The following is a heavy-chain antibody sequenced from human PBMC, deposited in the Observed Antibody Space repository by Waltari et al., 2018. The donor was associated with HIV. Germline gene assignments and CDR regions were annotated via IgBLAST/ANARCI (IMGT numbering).Heavy chain of an antibody. Sequence: QVQLVQSGAEVKKPGASVKVPCKASGYTFTGYYMHWVRQAPGQGLEWMGWINPNSGGTNYAQKFQGRVTMTRDTSISTAYMELSRLRSDDTAVYYCASQDYDILTGYYLFDYWGQGTLVTVSS. V-gene: IGHV1-2*02. CDR3: ASQDYDILTGYYLFDY. CDR1: GYTFTGYY. CDR2: INPNSGGT. J-gene: IGHJ4*02. D-gene: IGHD3-9*01.